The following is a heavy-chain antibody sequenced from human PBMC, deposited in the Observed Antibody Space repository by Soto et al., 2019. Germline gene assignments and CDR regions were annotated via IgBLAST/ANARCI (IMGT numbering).Heavy chain of an antibody. CDR2: ISPYNGNT. Sequence: QVQLVQSGAEVKKPGASVKVSCKASDMTFLSYGISWVRQGPGQGLEWMGWISPYNGNTNYAQKLQGRVTMTTDTSTSTAYMELRSLRSDDTAVYYCATQIDTVMVFRDWGQGTLVTVSS. CDR1: DMTFLSYG. CDR3: ATQIDTVMVFRD. V-gene: IGHV1-18*01. D-gene: IGHD5-18*01. J-gene: IGHJ4*02.